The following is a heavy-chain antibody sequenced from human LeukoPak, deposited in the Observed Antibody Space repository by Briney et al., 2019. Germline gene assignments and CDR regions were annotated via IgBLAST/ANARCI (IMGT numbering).Heavy chain of an antibody. J-gene: IGHJ4*02. CDR1: GFTFSSYE. Sequence: PGGSLRLSCAASGFTFSSYEMNWVRQAPGKGLEWVSYISSSGSTIYYADSVKGRFTISRDNAKNSLYLQMNSLRAEDTAVYYCASCSSTSCSWVFDYWGQGTLVTVSS. D-gene: IGHD2-2*01. CDR2: ISSSGSTI. CDR3: ASCSSTSCSWVFDY. V-gene: IGHV3-48*03.